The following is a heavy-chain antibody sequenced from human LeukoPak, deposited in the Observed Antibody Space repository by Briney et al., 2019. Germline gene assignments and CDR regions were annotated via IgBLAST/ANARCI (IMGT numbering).Heavy chain of an antibody. J-gene: IGHJ4*02. CDR1: GFTVSSNY. V-gene: IGHV3-66*01. CDR2: IYSGGST. D-gene: IGHD5-18*01. CDR3: ARDRRIQLWPLGFDY. Sequence: GGSLRLSCAASGFTVSSNYMSWVRQAPGKGLEWVSVIYSGGSTYYADSVKGRFTISRDNSKNTLYLQMNSLRAEDTAVYYCARDRRIQLWPLGFDYWGQGTLVTVSS.